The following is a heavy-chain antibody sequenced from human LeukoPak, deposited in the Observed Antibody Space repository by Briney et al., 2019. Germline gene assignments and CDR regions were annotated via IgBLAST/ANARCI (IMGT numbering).Heavy chain of an antibody. CDR2: INPNSGGT. J-gene: IGHJ5*02. D-gene: IGHD3-22*01. V-gene: IGHV1-2*02. CDR3: ARVPDYYDSSGYYRWFDP. CDR1: GYTFTGYY. Sequence: ASVKVSCKASGYTFTGYYMHWVRQAPGQGLEWMGWINPNSGGTNYAQKFQGRVTMTRDTSISTAYMELSRLRSDDTAVYYCARVPDYYDSSGYYRWFDPWGQGTLVTVSS.